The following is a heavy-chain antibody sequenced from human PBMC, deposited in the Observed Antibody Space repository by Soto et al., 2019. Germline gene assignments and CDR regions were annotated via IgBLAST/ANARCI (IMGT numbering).Heavy chain of an antibody. V-gene: IGHV2-5*04. J-gene: IGHJ4*02. CDR3: VISAYCGTDCYSPFDF. Sequence: QITLKESGPTLVKPTQTLTVTCTFSGFPLSSSGVGVGWVRHPPGKALEWLAVIYWNDDSRYNPSLSTRLSITKDTSKNQVVLTMSNMGPVDAGTYYCVISAYCGTDCYSPFDFWGQGTQVTVSS. D-gene: IGHD2-21*02. CDR2: IYWNDDS. CDR1: GFPLSSSGVG.